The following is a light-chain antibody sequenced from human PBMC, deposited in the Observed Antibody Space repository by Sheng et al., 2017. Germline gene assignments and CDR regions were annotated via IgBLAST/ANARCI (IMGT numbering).Light chain of an antibody. CDR2: AAS. CDR1: QGISSY. J-gene: IGKJ3*01. CDR3: QQYNSYSIT. Sequence: AIRMTQSPSSLSASTGDRVTITCRASQGISSYLAWYQQKPGKAPKLLIYAASTLQSGVPSRFSGSGSGTDFTLTISSLQPEDFATYYCQQYNSYSITFGPGTKVDIK. V-gene: IGKV1-8*01.